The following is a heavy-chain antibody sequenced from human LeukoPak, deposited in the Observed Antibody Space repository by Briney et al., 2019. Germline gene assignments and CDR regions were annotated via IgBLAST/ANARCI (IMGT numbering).Heavy chain of an antibody. J-gene: IGHJ4*02. CDR1: GFTFSSYA. V-gene: IGHV3-23*01. Sequence: GGSLRLSCAASGFTFSSYAMNWVRQTPRKGLEWVSGISNSGSSTYYADSVKGRCTISRDNSKNTLYLQMNSLRAEDTAVYYCAKETSSTFDYWGQGTLVTVSS. CDR2: ISNSGSST. D-gene: IGHD6-13*01. CDR3: AKETSSTFDY.